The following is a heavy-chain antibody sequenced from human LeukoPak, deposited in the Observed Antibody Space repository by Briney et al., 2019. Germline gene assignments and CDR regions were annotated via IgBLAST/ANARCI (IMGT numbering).Heavy chain of an antibody. J-gene: IGHJ4*02. V-gene: IGHV4-59*01. D-gene: IGHD2-2*01. CDR1: GAYISDYY. CDR2: ILYTGST. CDR3: ARGRVPGI. Sequence: SETLSLTCSVSGAYISDYYWSWLRQPPGKGLEWLGSILYTGSTNYNPSLKSRVTISLHTSRSQFSLKLDSVTAADTAVYYCARGRVPGIWGQGTLVTVSS.